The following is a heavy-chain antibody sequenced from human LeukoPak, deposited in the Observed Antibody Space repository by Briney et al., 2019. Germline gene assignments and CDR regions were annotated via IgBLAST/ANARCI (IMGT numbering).Heavy chain of an antibody. J-gene: IGHJ5*02. CDR2: INHSGST. CDR1: GGSFSGYY. D-gene: IGHD3-22*01. CDR3: ARDERRGYYDSSGYWFDP. V-gene: IGHV4-34*01. Sequence: SETLSLTCAVYGGSFSGYYWSWIRQPPGKGLEWIGEINHSGSTNYNPSLKSRVTISVDTSKNQFSLKLSSVTAADTAVYYCARDERRGYYDSSGYWFDPWGQGTLVTVSS.